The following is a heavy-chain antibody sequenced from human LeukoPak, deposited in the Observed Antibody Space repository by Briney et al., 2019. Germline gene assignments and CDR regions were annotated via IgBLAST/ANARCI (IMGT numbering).Heavy chain of an antibody. D-gene: IGHD5-18*01. CDR1: GFTFSSHS. CDR3: AGAWSGYIYTFDY. V-gene: IGHV3-48*01. J-gene: IGHJ4*02. CDR2: ISSSSTGI. Sequence: PGGSLRLSCAASGFTFSSHSMNWVRQAPGKGLEWVAYISSSSTGIYYADSVKGRFIISRDNANNSLFPHMNSLRAEDTAVYYCAGAWSGYIYTFDYWGQGTLVTVSS.